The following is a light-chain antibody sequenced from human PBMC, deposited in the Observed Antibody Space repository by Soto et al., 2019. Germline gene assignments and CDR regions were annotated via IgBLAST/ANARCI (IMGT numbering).Light chain of an antibody. CDR2: GAS. Sequence: EIVLTQSPGTLSVSPGARVTLSCRASQSVNSKYLAWYQQRPGQAPRLLIFGASYRATGIPDRFSGSGSGTDFTLTISRLEPEDFAVYYCQQYSSSPPEFTFGPGTKVDSK. J-gene: IGKJ3*01. CDR3: QQYSSSPPEFT. V-gene: IGKV3-20*01. CDR1: QSVNSKY.